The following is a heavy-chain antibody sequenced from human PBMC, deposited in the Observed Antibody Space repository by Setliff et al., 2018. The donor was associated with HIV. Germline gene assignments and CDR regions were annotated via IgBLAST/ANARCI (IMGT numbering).Heavy chain of an antibody. CDR3: AKAHPGAYNWNYYNPPRWFDP. J-gene: IGHJ5*02. CDR1: GFRFNIYA. CDR2: ISGSGSTT. V-gene: IGHV3-23*01. D-gene: IGHD1-7*01. Sequence: TGGSLRLSCAASGFRFNIYAMTWVRQAPGKGLQWVSSISGSGSTTNYADSVKGRFTISRDNSKSTLYLQMNSLRVEDTAVYYCAKAHPGAYNWNYYNPPRWFDPWGQGNLVTVSS.